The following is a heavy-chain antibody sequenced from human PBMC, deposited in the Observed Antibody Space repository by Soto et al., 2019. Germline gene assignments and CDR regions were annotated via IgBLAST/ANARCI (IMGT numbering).Heavy chain of an antibody. CDR1: RFSFGDSY. Sequence: LSCAGHRFSFGDSYMTWTCLAPGKGLEWLSYISPGSRYPAYADSVKGRFTLSRDNAKRSLYLQMMRLTAEDTATYHCVRGGGGGMVDP. J-gene: IGHJ5*02. D-gene: IGHD2-15*01. V-gene: IGHV3-11*05. CDR3: VRGGGGGMVDP. CDR2: ISPGSRYP.